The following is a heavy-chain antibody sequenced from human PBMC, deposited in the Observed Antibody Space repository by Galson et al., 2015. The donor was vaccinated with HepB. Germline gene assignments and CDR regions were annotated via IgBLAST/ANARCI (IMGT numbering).Heavy chain of an antibody. CDR2: IYDGGSI. Sequence: SLRLSCAASGFTVGASYMRWVRQAPGKGLEWVSVIYDGGSIYYADFAKGRFSISRDNSKNTLYLQMSGLRAEDTAVYYCARAGHYGGKGSWFDSWGQGTLVTVSS. V-gene: IGHV3-66*02. D-gene: IGHD4-23*01. CDR1: GFTVGASY. J-gene: IGHJ5*01. CDR3: ARAGHYGGKGSWFDS.